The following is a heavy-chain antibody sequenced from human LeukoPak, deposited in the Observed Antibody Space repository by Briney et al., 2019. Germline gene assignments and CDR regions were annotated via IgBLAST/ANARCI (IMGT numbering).Heavy chain of an antibody. Sequence: GRSLRLSCAASGFTFSSYGMHWVRQAPGKGLEWVAVIWYDGSNKYYADSVKGRFTISRDNSKNTLYLQMNSLRAEDTAVYYCAAGYDRSEKWFDPWGQGTLVTVSS. CDR3: AAGYDRSEKWFDP. V-gene: IGHV3-33*01. D-gene: IGHD3-22*01. CDR1: GFTFSSYG. CDR2: IWYDGSNK. J-gene: IGHJ5*02.